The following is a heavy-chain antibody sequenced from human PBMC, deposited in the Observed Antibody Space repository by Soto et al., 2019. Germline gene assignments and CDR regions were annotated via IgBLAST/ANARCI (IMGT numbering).Heavy chain of an antibody. D-gene: IGHD6-13*01. J-gene: IGHJ6*01. CDR1: GYSFTSYW. V-gene: IGHV5-10-1*01. CDR3: ASPVGLRTPYFSAAADHYYYYGMVV. CDR2: IDPSDSYT. Sequence: PGESLKISCKGSGYSFTSYWISWVRQMPGKGLEWMGRIDPSDSYTNYSPSFQGHVTISADKSISTAYLQWSSLKASDTAMYYCASPVGLRTPYFSAAADHYYYYGMVVWGQGTTVTVSS.